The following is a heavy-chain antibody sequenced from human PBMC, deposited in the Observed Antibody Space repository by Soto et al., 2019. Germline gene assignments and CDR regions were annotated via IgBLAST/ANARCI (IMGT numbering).Heavy chain of an antibody. CDR2: ISAYNGNT. V-gene: IGHV1-18*01. Sequence: QVQLVQSGAEVKKPGASVKVSCKASGYTFTSYGISWVRQAPGQGLEWMGWISAYNGNTNYAQKLQGRVTMTTDTSTSTAYMELRSRRSDDTAVYYCARDWGRDGYNYQTYFDYWGQGTLVTVSS. J-gene: IGHJ4*02. CDR3: ARDWGRDGYNYQTYFDY. CDR1: GYTFTSYG. D-gene: IGHD5-12*01.